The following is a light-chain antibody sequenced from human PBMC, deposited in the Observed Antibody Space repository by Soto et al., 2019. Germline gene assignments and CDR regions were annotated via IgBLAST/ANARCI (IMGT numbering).Light chain of an antibody. V-gene: IGLV1-40*01. CDR1: SSNIGAGYD. CDR2: GNN. J-gene: IGLJ1*01. Sequence: QSFLTQPPSVSGAPGQRVIISCTGSSSNIGAGYDVHWYQQRPGTAPKLLIFGNNNRPSGVPDRFSGSKSGTSASLAITGLQAEDEGDYYCQSYDSTLSDRYVFGTGTKVTVL. CDR3: QSYDSTLSDRYV.